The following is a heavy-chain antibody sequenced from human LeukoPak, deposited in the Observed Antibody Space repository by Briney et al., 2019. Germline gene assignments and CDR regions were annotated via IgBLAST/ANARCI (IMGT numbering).Heavy chain of an antibody. Sequence: GGSLRLSCAASGFTFSSSERNWVRQAQGKGLEGISCITSSGHTIYYADSVKGRFTISRDNAKNSLFLQMNSLRAEDTAVYYCARDRAAAGTSYYGMDVWGKGTTVTVSS. J-gene: IGHJ6*04. V-gene: IGHV3-48*03. CDR1: GFTFSSSE. D-gene: IGHD6-13*01. CDR3: ARDRAAAGTSYYGMDV. CDR2: ITSSGHTI.